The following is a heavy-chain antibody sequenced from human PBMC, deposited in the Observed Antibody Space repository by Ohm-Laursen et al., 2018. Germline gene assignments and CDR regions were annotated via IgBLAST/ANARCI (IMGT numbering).Heavy chain of an antibody. CDR2: INPYSGDT. D-gene: IGHD2-21*02. CDR3: ARVSYCGGYCLGDYYYGMDV. CDR1: GYIFTGYY. Sequence: GASVKVSCKTSGYIFTGYYINWVRQAPGQGLEWMGWINPYSGDTNYAQKFQGRVTMTRDTSISTAYMELSRLIPDDGAVYYCARVSYCGGYCLGDYYYGMDVWGQGTTVTVSS. J-gene: IGHJ6*02. V-gene: IGHV1-2*02.